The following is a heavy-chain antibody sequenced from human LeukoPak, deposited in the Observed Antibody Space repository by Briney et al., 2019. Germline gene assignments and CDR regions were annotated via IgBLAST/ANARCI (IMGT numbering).Heavy chain of an antibody. J-gene: IGHJ4*02. V-gene: IGHV1-8*01. CDR3: ARGMY. Sequence: ASVKVSCKASGSTVTSYDINWVRQSTGQGLEWTGWMNRNSANTGYAKKCQGRVTMTRNTSISTAYMELSSLRSEDTAVYYCARGMYWGQGTLVTVSS. CDR2: MNRNSANT. CDR1: GSTVTSYD.